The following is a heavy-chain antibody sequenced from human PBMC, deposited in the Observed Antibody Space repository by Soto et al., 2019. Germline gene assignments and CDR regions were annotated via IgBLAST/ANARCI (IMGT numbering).Heavy chain of an antibody. Sequence: GGSLRLSCAASGFTFSSYAMHWVRQAPGKGLEWVAVISYDGSNKYYADSVKGRFTISRDNSKNTLYLQMNSLRAEDTAVYYCAREFLDHLGFDYWGQGTLVTVSS. J-gene: IGHJ4*02. V-gene: IGHV3-30-3*01. CDR1: GFTFSSYA. CDR2: ISYDGSNK. CDR3: AREFLDHLGFDY. D-gene: IGHD3-3*01.